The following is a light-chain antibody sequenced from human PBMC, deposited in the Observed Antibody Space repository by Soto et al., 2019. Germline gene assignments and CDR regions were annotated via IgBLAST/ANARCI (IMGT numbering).Light chain of an antibody. V-gene: IGKV1-33*01. Sequence: DIQLTQSPSSLSATVGDRVTITCQASQDIRKYLNWYQQKPGKAPKLLIYDASNRETGVPSRFSGSGYGTDFGLSIDSLQPEDIATYYCQQYDHPPYTFGQGTTLEIK. CDR3: QQYDHPPYT. CDR1: QDIRKY. CDR2: DAS. J-gene: IGKJ2*01.